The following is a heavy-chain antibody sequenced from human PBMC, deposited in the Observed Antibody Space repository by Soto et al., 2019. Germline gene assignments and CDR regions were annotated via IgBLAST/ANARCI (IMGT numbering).Heavy chain of an antibody. Sequence: GGSLRLSCVASGFSFNPYVMAWVRQAPGKGLEWVSGISGGTGTTHYADSVKGRFTISRDNSKNTVYLQMNSLRAEDTALYYCATVLSAAFDIWGQGTMVTVSS. CDR2: ISGGTGTT. J-gene: IGHJ3*02. CDR1: GFSFNPYV. V-gene: IGHV3-23*01. CDR3: ATVLSAAFDI.